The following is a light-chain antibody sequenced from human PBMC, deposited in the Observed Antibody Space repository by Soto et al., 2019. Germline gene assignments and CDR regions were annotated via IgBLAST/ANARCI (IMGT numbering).Light chain of an antibody. CDR1: DSDIGAFNF. CDR2: EVT. J-gene: IGLJ7*01. CDR3: SSYRAFATLV. Sequence: QSALTQPASMSGSAGQSLTISCTGTDSDIGAFNFVSWYQHHAGKAPRLIIYEVTHRPSGIPSRFSASKSGNTASLTISGLQAEDEAHYYCSSYRAFATLVFGGGTQLTVL. V-gene: IGLV2-14*01.